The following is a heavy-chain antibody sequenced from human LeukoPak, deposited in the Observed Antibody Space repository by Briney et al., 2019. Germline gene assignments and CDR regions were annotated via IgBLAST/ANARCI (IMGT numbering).Heavy chain of an antibody. CDR3: ARDRHYYDSSGYLRYYYGMDV. CDR2: IKQDGSEK. Sequence: GGSLRLSCAASGFTFSSYWMSWVRQAPGKGLEWVANIKQDGSEKYYVDSVKGRFTISRDNAKNSLYLQMNSLRAEDTAVYYCARDRHYYDSSGYLRYYYGMDVWGQGTTVTVSS. J-gene: IGHJ6*02. V-gene: IGHV3-7*01. D-gene: IGHD3-22*01. CDR1: GFTFSSYW.